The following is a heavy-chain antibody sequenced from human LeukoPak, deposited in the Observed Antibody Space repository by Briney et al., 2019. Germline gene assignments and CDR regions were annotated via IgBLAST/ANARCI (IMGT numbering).Heavy chain of an antibody. CDR1: GFTFGDYA. CDR2: IRRKVYGGTT. D-gene: IGHD4-23*01. J-gene: IGHJ3*02. CDR3: SRGTPYGGQRAGSFDM. Sequence: QPGRSLRLSCTASGFTFGDYAMSWFRQAPGKGLEWVGFIRRKVYGGTTEYAASVKGRFTISRDDSKNIAYLQMNSLKSEDTAVYHCSRGTPYGGQRAGSFDMWGQGTMVTVSS. V-gene: IGHV3-49*03.